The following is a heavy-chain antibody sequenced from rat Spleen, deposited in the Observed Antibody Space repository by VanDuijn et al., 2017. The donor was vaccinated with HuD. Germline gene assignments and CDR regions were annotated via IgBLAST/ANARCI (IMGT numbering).Heavy chain of an antibody. Sequence: EVQLVESDGGLVQPGRSLKLSCAASGFTFSDYYMAWVRQAPTKGLEWVASIINVGDNIHYQTSVKGRFTISRDNAKITLYPQMNSLRSEDTANYYCTRDLIRRPPFDYWGQGVMVTVSS. CDR2: IINVGDNI. V-gene: IGHV5-20*01. D-gene: IGHD1-11*01. CDR1: GFTFSDYY. CDR3: TRDLIRRPPFDY. J-gene: IGHJ2*01.